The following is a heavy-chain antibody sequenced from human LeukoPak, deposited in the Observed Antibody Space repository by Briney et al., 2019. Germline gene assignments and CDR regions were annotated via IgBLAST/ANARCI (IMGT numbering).Heavy chain of an antibody. CDR3: ARVRPSVDYYYMDV. CDR2: IIPIFGTA. Sequence: ASVKVSCKASGGTFSSYAISWVRQAPGQGLEWMGGIIPIFGTANYAQKFQGRVTITADKSTSTAYMELSSLRSEDTAVYYCARVRPSVDYYYMDVWGKGTTVTVSS. J-gene: IGHJ6*03. CDR1: GGTFSSYA. V-gene: IGHV1-69*06.